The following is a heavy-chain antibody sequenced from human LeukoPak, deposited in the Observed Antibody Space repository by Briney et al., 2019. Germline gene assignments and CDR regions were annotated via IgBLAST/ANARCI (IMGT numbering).Heavy chain of an antibody. CDR3: ARGVVVVVAAPELYNWFDP. Sequence: GGSLRLSCAASGFTFSSYSMNWVRQAPGKGLEWFSSISSSNSYIYYADSVKGRFTISRDNAKNSLYLQMNSLRAEDTAVYYCARGVVVVVAAPELYNWFDPWGQGTLVTVSS. V-gene: IGHV3-21*01. CDR2: ISSSNSYI. J-gene: IGHJ5*02. D-gene: IGHD2-15*01. CDR1: GFTFSSYS.